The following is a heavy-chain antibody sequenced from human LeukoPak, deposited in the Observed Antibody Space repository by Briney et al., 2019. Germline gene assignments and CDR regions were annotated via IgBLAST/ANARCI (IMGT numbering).Heavy chain of an antibody. CDR3: ARGGRGSYPSYYYGMDV. CDR1: GGSFSGYY. J-gene: IGHJ6*02. D-gene: IGHD1-26*01. CDR2: INHSGST. Sequence: PSETLSLTCAVYGGSFSGYYWSWIRQPPGKGLEWIGEINHSGSTNYNPSLKSRVTISVDTSKNQFSLKLSSMTDADTAVYYCARGGRGSYPSYYYGMDVWGQGTTVTVSS. V-gene: IGHV4-34*01.